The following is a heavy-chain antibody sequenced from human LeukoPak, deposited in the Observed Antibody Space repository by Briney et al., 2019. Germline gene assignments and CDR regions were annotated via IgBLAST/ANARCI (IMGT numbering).Heavy chain of an antibody. CDR2: ITWNGGSI. J-gene: IGHJ4*02. V-gene: IGHV3-20*04. CDR1: GFTFEDYG. Sequence: GGSLRLSCAASGFTFEDYGMSWVRKAPGKGLEWVSGITWNGGSIGYADSVKGRFTMSRDNAKNSLYLQMDSLKTEDTALYYCARDYARPDYWGQGTLVTVSS. CDR3: ARDYARPDY. D-gene: IGHD4-17*01.